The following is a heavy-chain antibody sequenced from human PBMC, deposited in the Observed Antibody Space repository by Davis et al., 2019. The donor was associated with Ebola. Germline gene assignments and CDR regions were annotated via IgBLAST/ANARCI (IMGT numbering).Heavy chain of an antibody. CDR1: GFTFSDYY. J-gene: IGHJ5*02. Sequence: GESLKISCAASGFTFSDYYMSWIRQAPGKGLEWISYISSRGDYTNYADSVKGRFAISRDNAKSSLYLQMNSLRAEDTALYHCARVNALTGYSRFDPWGQGTQVTVSS. CDR3: ARVNALTGYSRFDP. CDR2: ISSRGDYT. D-gene: IGHD3-9*01. V-gene: IGHV3-11*03.